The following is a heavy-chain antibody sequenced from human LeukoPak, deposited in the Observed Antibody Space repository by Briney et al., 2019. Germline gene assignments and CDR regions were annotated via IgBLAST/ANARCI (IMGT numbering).Heavy chain of an antibody. D-gene: IGHD2-2*01. Sequence: QPGGSLRLSCAASGFTFSSYAMPWVRQAPGKGLEWVAGISYDGSNKYYADSVKGRFTISRDNSKNTLYLQMNSLRAEDTAVYYCARELYIVVVPAAWGAFDIWGQGTMVTVSS. V-gene: IGHV3-30*01. CDR3: ARELYIVVVPAAWGAFDI. CDR1: GFTFSSYA. CDR2: ISYDGSNK. J-gene: IGHJ3*02.